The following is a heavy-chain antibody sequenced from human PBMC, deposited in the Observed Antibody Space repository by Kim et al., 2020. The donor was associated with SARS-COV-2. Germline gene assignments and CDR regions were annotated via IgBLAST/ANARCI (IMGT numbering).Heavy chain of an antibody. Sequence: GGSLRLSCAVSGFTFNDYGMSWVRQAPGKGLEWVSGIKRNGDSTGYADSVKGRFTISRDNAKNSLYLQMNSLRAEDTALYHCARGLMGGRIDFWGQGILVSVSS. D-gene: IGHD2-8*01. J-gene: IGHJ4*02. CDR2: IKRNGDST. CDR3: ARGLMGGRIDF. V-gene: IGHV3-20*01. CDR1: GFTFNDYG.